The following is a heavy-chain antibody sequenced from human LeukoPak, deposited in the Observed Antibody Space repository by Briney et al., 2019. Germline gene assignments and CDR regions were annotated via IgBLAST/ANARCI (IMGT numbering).Heavy chain of an antibody. V-gene: IGHV1-69*13. D-gene: IGHD6-13*01. CDR2: IIPIFGTA. Sequence: GASVKVSCKASGGTFSSYAISWVRQAPGQGLEWMGGIIPIFGTANYAQRFQGRVTITADESTSTAYMELSSLRSEDTAVYYCARIAAAGYYYYYYYMDVWGKGTTVTVSS. J-gene: IGHJ6*03. CDR1: GGTFSSYA. CDR3: ARIAAAGYYYYYYYMDV.